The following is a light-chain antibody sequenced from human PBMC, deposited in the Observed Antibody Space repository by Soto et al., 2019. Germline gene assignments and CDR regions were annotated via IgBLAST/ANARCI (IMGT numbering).Light chain of an antibody. CDR3: QQCDSTPQT. Sequence: DIQMTRSPSSLSASVGDRVTITCRASQSINSHLNWYQQKPGKPPKLLIHTTSSLQSGVPSRFSGSGTGTDFTLTISSLQPEDFATYYCQQCDSTPQTFGGGTKVEI. CDR2: TTS. V-gene: IGKV1-39*01. J-gene: IGKJ4*01. CDR1: QSINSH.